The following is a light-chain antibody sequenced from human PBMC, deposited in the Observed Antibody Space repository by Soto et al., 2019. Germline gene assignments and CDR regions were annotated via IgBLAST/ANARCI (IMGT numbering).Light chain of an antibody. CDR3: QQYNNWPPWT. J-gene: IGKJ1*01. V-gene: IGKV3-20*01. CDR1: QSVSTNS. CDR2: GAS. Sequence: EIVLTQSPGTLSLSPGERATLSCRASQSVSTNSLAWYQQRPGQAPRPLIYGASSRATGTPDRFSGSGSGTDFTLTISSLQSEDFAVYYCQQYNNWPPWTFGQGTKVDIK.